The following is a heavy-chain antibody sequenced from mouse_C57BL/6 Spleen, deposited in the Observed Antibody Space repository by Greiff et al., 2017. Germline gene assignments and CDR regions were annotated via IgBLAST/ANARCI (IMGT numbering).Heavy chain of an antibody. CDR2: IDPENGDT. Sequence: EVQVVESGAELVRPGASVKLSCTASGFNIKDDYMHWVKQRPEQGLEWIGWIDPENGDTEYASKFQGKATITADTSSNTAYLQLSSLTSEDTAVYYCTTRRNYYDSHWYFDVWGTGTTVTVSS. V-gene: IGHV14-4*01. D-gene: IGHD2-4*01. J-gene: IGHJ1*03. CDR3: TTRRNYYDSHWYFDV. CDR1: GFNIKDDY.